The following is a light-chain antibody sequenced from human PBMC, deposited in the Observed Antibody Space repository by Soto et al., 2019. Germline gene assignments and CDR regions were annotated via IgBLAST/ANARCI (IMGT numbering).Light chain of an antibody. Sequence: QSVLTQPPSASGTPGQRVTISCSGSSSNIGSNYVYWYQQLPGTAPKLLIYRNNQRPSGVPDRFSGSKSGTSASLAISGLRSEDEADYYCAAWDDSLSGRVCVGGTKLTVL. CDR3: AAWDDSLSGRV. CDR1: SSNIGSNY. CDR2: RNN. V-gene: IGLV1-47*01. J-gene: IGLJ2*01.